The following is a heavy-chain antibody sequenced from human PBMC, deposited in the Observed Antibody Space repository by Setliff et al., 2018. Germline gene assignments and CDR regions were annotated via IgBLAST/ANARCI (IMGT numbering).Heavy chain of an antibody. CDR2: IHYSENT. D-gene: IGHD3-3*01. V-gene: IGHV4-39*01. CDR1: GGSITSGRYY. CDR3: ARAYYTGGYYGESPSFFFDS. J-gene: IGHJ4*02. Sequence: SETLSLTCTVSGGSITSGRYYWGWIRQPPGQGLEWIASIHYSENTYYNPSLKTRVTISVDTSNNRFSLKLTSVTAADTAVYYCARAYYTGGYYGESPSFFFDSWGQGTLVTVSS.